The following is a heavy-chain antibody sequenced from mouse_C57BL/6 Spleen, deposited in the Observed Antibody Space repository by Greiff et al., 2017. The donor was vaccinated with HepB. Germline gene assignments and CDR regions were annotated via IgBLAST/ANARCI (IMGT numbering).Heavy chain of an antibody. CDR1: GFNIKDYY. CDR2: IDPEDGET. J-gene: IGHJ4*01. Sequence: EVMLVESGAELVKPGASVKLSCTASGFNIKDYYMHWVKQRTEQGLEWIGRIDPEDGETKNAPKFQGKATITADTSSNTAYLQLSSLTSEDTAVYYCARNYGSSPTWAMDYWGQGTSVTVSS. CDR3: ARNYGSSPTWAMDY. V-gene: IGHV14-2*01. D-gene: IGHD1-1*01.